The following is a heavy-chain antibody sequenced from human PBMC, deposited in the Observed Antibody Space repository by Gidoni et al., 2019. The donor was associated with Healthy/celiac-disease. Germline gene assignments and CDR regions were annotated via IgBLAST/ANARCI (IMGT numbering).Heavy chain of an antibody. D-gene: IGHD6-13*01. CDR2: IYYSGST. CDR1: GGSISSSSYY. V-gene: IGHV4-39*01. Sequence: QLQLQESGPGLVKPSETLSLTCTVSGGSISSSSYYWGWIRQPPGKGLEWIGSIYYSGSTYYNPSLKSRVTISVDTSKNQFSLKLSSVTAADTAVYYCARQVAAAGTQDYWYFDLWGRGTLVTVSS. CDR3: ARQVAAAGTQDYWYFDL. J-gene: IGHJ2*01.